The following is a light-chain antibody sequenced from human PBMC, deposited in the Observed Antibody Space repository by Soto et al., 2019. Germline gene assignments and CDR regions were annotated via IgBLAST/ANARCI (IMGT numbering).Light chain of an antibody. Sequence: DIQMTQSPSTLSASVGERVTITCRASQSISSWLAWYHQKPGKAPKLLIYKASSLESGVPSRFSGSGSGTEFTITISSLQPDDFATYYCQQYHSYPYTFGQGTKLEIE. CDR1: QSISSW. CDR2: KAS. CDR3: QQYHSYPYT. J-gene: IGKJ2*01. V-gene: IGKV1-5*03.